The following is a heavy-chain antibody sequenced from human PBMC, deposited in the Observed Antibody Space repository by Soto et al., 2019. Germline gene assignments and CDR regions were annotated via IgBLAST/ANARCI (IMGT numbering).Heavy chain of an antibody. CDR1: GFTFSSYS. J-gene: IGHJ6*02. CDR3: ARLGSESYSGMDV. CDR2: ISSSSSSR. D-gene: IGHD3-10*01. V-gene: IGHV3-48*02. Sequence: PGGSLRLSCVASGFTFSSYSMNWVRQAPGKGLEWVSYISSSSSSRYYADSVKGRFTISRDNAKNSLYLQMNSLRDEDTAVYYCARLGSESYSGMDVWGQGTTVTVSS.